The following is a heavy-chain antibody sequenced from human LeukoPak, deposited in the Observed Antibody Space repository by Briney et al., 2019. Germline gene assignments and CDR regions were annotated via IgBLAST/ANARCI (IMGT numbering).Heavy chain of an antibody. CDR2: IYTSGST. CDR1: GGSISSYY. Sequence: TSETLSLTCTVSGGSISSYYWSWIRQPAGKGLEWIGRIYTSGSTNYNPSLKSRVTMSVDTSKNQFSLKLSSVTAADTAVYYCARGEPFWSGRGSHAFDIWGQGTMVTVSS. J-gene: IGHJ3*02. CDR3: ARGEPFWSGRGSHAFDI. V-gene: IGHV4-4*07. D-gene: IGHD3-3*01.